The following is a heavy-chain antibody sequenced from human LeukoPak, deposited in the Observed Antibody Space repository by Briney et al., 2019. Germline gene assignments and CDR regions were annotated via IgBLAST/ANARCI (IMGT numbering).Heavy chain of an antibody. CDR2: IYPGDSDT. CDR3: ARPPYYDFWNGYYPDY. Sequence: GESLKISCKGSGYSFTKFWIGWVRQMPGKGLEWMGIIYPGDSDTRDSPSFQGQVTLLVDTSISTAYLQWSSLKASDTAMYYCARPPYYDFWNGYYPDYWGQGTLVTVSS. V-gene: IGHV5-51*01. J-gene: IGHJ4*02. CDR1: GYSFTKFW. D-gene: IGHD3-3*01.